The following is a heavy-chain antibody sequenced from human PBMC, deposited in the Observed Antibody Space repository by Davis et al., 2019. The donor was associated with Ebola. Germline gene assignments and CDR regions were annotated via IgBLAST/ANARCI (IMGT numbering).Heavy chain of an antibody. V-gene: IGHV4-59*01. CDR3: ARGAEYQLLLDGMGSPTGYNWFDP. CDR1: GGSMSSYY. D-gene: IGHD2-2*01. CDR2: IYYGGTT. Sequence: SETLSLTCTVSGGSMSSYYWSWIRQPPGKGLEWIGNIYYGGTTNYNLSLKSRVTISGDTSKNQFSLKLSSVTAADTAVYYCARGAEYQLLLDGMGSPTGYNWFDPWGQGTLVTVSS. J-gene: IGHJ5*02.